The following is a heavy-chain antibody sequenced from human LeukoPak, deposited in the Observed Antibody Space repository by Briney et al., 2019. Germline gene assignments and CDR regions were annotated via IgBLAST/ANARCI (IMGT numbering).Heavy chain of an antibody. D-gene: IGHD3-22*01. V-gene: IGHV3-53*01. Sequence: PGGSLRLSCTVSGFTVSSNSMSWVRQAPGKGLEWVSFIYSDNTHYSDSVKGRFTISRDNSKNTLYLQMNSLRAEDTAVYYCAKDRGNYYDRGAFDIWGQGTMVTVSS. J-gene: IGHJ3*02. CDR2: IYSDNT. CDR1: GFTVSSNS. CDR3: AKDRGNYYDRGAFDI.